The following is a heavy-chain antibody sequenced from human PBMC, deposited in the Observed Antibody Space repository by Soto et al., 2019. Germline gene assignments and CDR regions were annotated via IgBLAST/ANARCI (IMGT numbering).Heavy chain of an antibody. D-gene: IGHD2-15*01. V-gene: IGHV1-3*01. CDR3: ARDGYCSGGSCYSVPVFDY. Sequence: GASVKVSCKASGYTFTSYAMNWVRQAPGQRLEWMAWINAGNGNTKYSQKFQGRFTISRDNSKNTLYLQMNSLRAEDTAVYYCARDGYCSGGSCYSVPVFDYWGQGTLVTVSS. CDR2: INAGNGNT. J-gene: IGHJ4*02. CDR1: GYTFTSYA.